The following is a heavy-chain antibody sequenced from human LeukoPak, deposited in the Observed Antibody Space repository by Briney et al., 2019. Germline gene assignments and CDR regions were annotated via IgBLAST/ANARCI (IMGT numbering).Heavy chain of an antibody. V-gene: IGHV1-18*01. J-gene: IGHJ4*02. CDR2: ISTYSGNT. CDR3: ARALRFWSGDDY. Sequence: GASVKVSCKASGNTFTTYGISWVRQAPGQGLEWMGWISTYSGNTNLAQNLQGRVTMTTDTSTSTAYMELRSLRSDDTAVYYCARALRFWSGDDYWGQGTLVTVSS. CDR1: GNTFTTYG. D-gene: IGHD3-3*01.